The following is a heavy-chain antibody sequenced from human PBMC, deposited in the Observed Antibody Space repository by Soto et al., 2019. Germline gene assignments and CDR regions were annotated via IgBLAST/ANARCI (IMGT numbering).Heavy chain of an antibody. V-gene: IGHV3-33*01. CDR1: GFTFRSYG. D-gene: IGHD4-4*01. J-gene: IGHJ4*02. Sequence: GGSLRLSCVASGFTFRSYGMHWVRQAPGKGLEWVAIIWPNGSKTYYADSVKGRFTISRDNSKNTLFLQMNGLGAEDTALYYCTRDQHSNYFDNWGQGTLVTVSS. CDR2: IWPNGSKT. CDR3: TRDQHSNYFDN.